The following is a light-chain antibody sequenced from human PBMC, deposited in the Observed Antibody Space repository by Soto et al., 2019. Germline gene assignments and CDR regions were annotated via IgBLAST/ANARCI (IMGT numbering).Light chain of an antibody. V-gene: IGKV1-12*01. Sequence: DIQMTQSPSSVSASVGDRVIINCRASQDISSRLAWYQQRPGKAPKLLIYAASSLQSGVPSRFSGSGSGTDFALNIRGLQPEDLGTYYCQQAASLLITFGQGTRLDMK. J-gene: IGKJ5*01. CDR1: QDISSR. CDR3: QQAASLLIT. CDR2: AAS.